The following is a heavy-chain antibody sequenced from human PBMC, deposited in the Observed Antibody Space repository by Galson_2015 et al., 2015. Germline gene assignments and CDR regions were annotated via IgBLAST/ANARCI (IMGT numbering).Heavy chain of an antibody. V-gene: IGHV3-30*18. Sequence: SLRLSCAASGFTFSSYGMHWVRQAPGKGLEWVAVISYDGSNKYYADSVKGRFTISRDNSKNTLYLQMNSLRAEDTAVYYYAKDHRPGYYDSSGEKWFGPWGQGTLVTVSS. CDR3: AKDHRPGYYDSSGEKWFGP. CDR2: ISYDGSNK. CDR1: GFTFSSYG. D-gene: IGHD3-22*01. J-gene: IGHJ5*02.